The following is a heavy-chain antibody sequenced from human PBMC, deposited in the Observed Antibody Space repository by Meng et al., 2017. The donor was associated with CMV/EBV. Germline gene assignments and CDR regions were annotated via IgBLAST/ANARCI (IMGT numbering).Heavy chain of an antibody. CDR2: IRSKAYGGTT. Sequence: GESLKISCTASGFTFGDYAMSWVRQAPGKGLEWVGFIRSKAYGGTTEYAASVKGRFTISRDDSKSIAYLQMNSLKTEDTAVYYCTREDELWLTRGVFDYWGQGTLVTVSS. D-gene: IGHD5-18*01. CDR1: GFTFGDYA. V-gene: IGHV3-49*04. J-gene: IGHJ4*02. CDR3: TREDELWLTRGVFDY.